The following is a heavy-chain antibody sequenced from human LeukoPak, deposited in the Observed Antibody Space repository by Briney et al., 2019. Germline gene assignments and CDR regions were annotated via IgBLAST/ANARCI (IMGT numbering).Heavy chain of an antibody. Sequence: GGSLRLSCAASGFKLSSFSMGWVRQAPGKGLEWLSYITSTSSATYYADSLEGRFTISRDNAKNSLYLQINSLRADDTAVYYCARAIASYGDSAYWGQGTLVSVSS. D-gene: IGHD5-18*01. V-gene: IGHV3-48*04. CDR2: ITSTSSAT. CDR1: GFKLSSFS. J-gene: IGHJ4*02. CDR3: ARAIASYGDSAY.